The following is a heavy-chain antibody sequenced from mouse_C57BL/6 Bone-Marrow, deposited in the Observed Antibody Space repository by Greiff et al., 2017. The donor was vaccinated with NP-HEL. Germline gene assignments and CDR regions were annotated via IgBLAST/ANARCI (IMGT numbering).Heavy chain of an antibody. J-gene: IGHJ3*01. CDR3: ARQPWFAY. Sequence: EVQRVESGGGLVQPGGSLKLSCAASGFTFSDYYMYWVRQTPEKRLEWVAYISNGGGSTYYPDTVKGRFTISRDNAKNTLYLQMSRLKSEDTAMYYCARQPWFAYWGQGTLVTVSA. V-gene: IGHV5-12*01. CDR1: GFTFSDYY. CDR2: ISNGGGST.